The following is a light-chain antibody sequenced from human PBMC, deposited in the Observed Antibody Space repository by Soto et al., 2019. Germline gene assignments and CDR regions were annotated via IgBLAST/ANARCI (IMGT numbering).Light chain of an antibody. Sequence: DIQMTQSPSSLSASVGDRVTITCRSSQSMSSYLNWYHQKPGKAPTLLIYGASSLQSWVPSRFSGSGSGTDFTLTISSLQPEDFATYYCQQSYSTPRTFGPGTKVEIK. J-gene: IGKJ1*01. CDR2: GAS. V-gene: IGKV1-39*01. CDR1: QSMSSY. CDR3: QQSYSTPRT.